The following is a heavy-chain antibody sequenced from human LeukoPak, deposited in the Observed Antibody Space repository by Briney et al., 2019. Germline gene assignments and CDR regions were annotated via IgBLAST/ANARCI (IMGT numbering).Heavy chain of an antibody. D-gene: IGHD2-2*01. J-gene: IGHJ4*02. V-gene: IGHV3-23*01. CDR3: AKGYRYCSSTSCQAFDY. CDR2: ISGSGGST. Sequence: LSGGSLRLSCAASGFTFSSYAMSWVRQAPGKGLEWVSAISGSGGSTYYADSVKGRFTISRDNSNNTLYLQMNSLRAEDTAVYYCAKGYRYCSSTSCQAFDYWGQGTLVNGSS. CDR1: GFTFSSYA.